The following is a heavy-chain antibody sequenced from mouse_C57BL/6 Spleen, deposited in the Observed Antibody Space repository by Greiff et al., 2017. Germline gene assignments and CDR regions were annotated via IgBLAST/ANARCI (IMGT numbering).Heavy chain of an antibody. V-gene: IGHV3-6*01. J-gene: IGHJ3*01. D-gene: IGHD2-12*01. CDR1: GYSITSGYY. CDR3: ARAVTTQFAY. CDR2: ISYDGSN. Sequence: VQLQESGPGLVKPSQSLSLTCSVTGYSITSGYYWNWIRQFPGNKLEWMGYISYDGSNNYNPSLKNRISITRDTSKNQFFLKLNSVTTEDTATYYCARAVTTQFAYWGQGTLVTVSA.